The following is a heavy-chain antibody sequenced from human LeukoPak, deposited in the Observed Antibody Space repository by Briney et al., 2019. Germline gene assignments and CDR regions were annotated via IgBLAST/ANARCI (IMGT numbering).Heavy chain of an antibody. V-gene: IGHV6-1*01. Sequence: SQTLSLTCAISGDSVSSNSAAWNWIRQSPSRGLEWLGRTYYRSKWYNDYAVSVKGRITINPDTSKNQFSLQLNSVTPEDTAVYYCARDHPSYSSSPYGMDVWGQGTTVTVSS. CDR2: TYYRSKWYN. CDR3: ARDHPSYSSSPYGMDV. J-gene: IGHJ6*02. CDR1: GDSVSSNSAA. D-gene: IGHD6-6*01.